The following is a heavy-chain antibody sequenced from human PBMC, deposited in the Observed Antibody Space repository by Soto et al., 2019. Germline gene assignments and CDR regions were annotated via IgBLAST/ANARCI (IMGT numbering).Heavy chain of an antibody. CDR3: ARLEYSGSYLYYYGMDV. J-gene: IGHJ6*02. D-gene: IGHD1-26*01. CDR2: IYPGDSDT. V-gene: IGHV5-51*01. CDR1: GYSFTSYG. Sequence: GESLKISCKGSGYSFTSYGIGWVRQVPGKGLEWMGIIYPGDSDTRYSPSFQGQVTISADKSISTAYLQWRSLKASDTAMYYCARLEYSGSYLYYYGMDVWGQGTTVTVSS.